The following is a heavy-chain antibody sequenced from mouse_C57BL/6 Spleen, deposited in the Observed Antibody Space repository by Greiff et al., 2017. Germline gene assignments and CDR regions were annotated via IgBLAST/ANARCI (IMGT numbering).Heavy chain of an antibody. J-gene: IGHJ2*01. CDR2: ISDGGSYT. V-gene: IGHV5-4*01. Sequence: EVQLVESGGGLVKPGGSLKLSCAASGFTFSSYAMSWVRQTPEKRLEWVATISDGGSYTYYPDNVKGRFTISRDNAKNNLYLQMSHLKSEDTAMYYCARGGRGLFDYWGQGTTLTVSS. CDR1: GFTFSSYA. D-gene: IGHD3-3*01. CDR3: ARGGRGLFDY.